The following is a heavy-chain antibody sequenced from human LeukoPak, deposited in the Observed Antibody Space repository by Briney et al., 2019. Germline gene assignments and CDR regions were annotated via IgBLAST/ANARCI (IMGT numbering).Heavy chain of an antibody. J-gene: IGHJ3*02. CDR3: ARLDCGGDCYYDAFDI. D-gene: IGHD2-21*02. Sequence: SQTLSLTCAISGDIVSSDSAAWNWIRQSPSRGLEWLGRTYYRSKWYSDYAVSLKSRITINPDTSKNQFSLHLYSVTPEDTAVYYCARLDCGGDCYYDAFDIWGQGTMVTVSS. V-gene: IGHV6-1*01. CDR2: TYYRSKWYS. CDR1: GDIVSSDSAA.